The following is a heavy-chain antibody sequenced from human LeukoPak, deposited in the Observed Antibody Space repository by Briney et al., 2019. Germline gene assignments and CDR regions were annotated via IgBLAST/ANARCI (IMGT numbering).Heavy chain of an antibody. CDR2: ISAYNGDT. J-gene: IGHJ4*02. Sequence: ASVKVSCKASGYTFTSYGINWVRQAPGQGLEWMGWISAYNGDTNYAQKLQGRVTMTTDTSTSTAYMELRSLRSNDTAVYYCARGTMVRGVNPDTWFDYWGQGTLVTVSS. D-gene: IGHD3-10*01. CDR3: ARGTMVRGVNPDTWFDY. V-gene: IGHV1-18*01. CDR1: GYTFTSYG.